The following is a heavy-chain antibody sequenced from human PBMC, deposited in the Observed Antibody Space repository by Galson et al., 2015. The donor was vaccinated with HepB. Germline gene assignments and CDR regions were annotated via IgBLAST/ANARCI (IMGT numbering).Heavy chain of an antibody. D-gene: IGHD3-16*02. J-gene: IGHJ4*02. CDR3: ATNPATFQSLDY. Sequence: SLRLSCAGSGFTFRDYAMSWFRQAPGKGLEWVGFIRSKAYGGTTQYAASVKGRFTISRDDSKTIAYLQMNSLKTEDTAVYYCATNPATFQSLDYWGQGALVTASS. V-gene: IGHV3-49*03. CDR1: GFTFRDYA. CDR2: IRSKAYGGTT.